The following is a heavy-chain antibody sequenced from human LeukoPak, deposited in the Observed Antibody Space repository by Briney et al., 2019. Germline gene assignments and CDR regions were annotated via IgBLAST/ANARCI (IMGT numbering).Heavy chain of an antibody. CDR1: GFSFESYG. D-gene: IGHD1-26*01. V-gene: IGHV3-30*02. J-gene: IGHJ4*02. CDR2: IPFSGRDE. Sequence: PGGSLRLSCATFGFSFESYGLHWVRQAPGKGLEWVTFIPFSGRDENYADSVRGRFTISRDNSKNTVYLQMNSLRPDDTGIYYRVKDCGLGGSRDYWGQGTLVTVSS. CDR3: VKDCGLGGSRDY.